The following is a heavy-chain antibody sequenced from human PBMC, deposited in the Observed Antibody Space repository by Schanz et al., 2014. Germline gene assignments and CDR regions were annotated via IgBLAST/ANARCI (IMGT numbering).Heavy chain of an antibody. CDR3: AKELYSGSHYGWFDP. CDR1: GFTFSNFA. V-gene: IGHV3-30*04. Sequence: QVQLVESGGGVVQPGRSLRLSCAASGFTFSNFAMHWVRQAPGKGLEWVTIISHDGSIQYGADSVKGRFTLSRDNSKNTMDLQMNSLRPEDTAVYYCAKELYSGSHYGWFDPWGQGTLVTVSS. CDR2: ISHDGSIQ. D-gene: IGHD1-26*01. J-gene: IGHJ5*02.